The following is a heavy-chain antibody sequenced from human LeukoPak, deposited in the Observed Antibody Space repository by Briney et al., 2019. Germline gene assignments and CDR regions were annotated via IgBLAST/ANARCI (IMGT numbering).Heavy chain of an antibody. CDR1: GFTLRNYV. D-gene: IGHD3-10*01. CDR3: AREGYYGSGSPPSLYFDY. CDR2: TSSDLNVK. V-gene: IGHV3-30-3*01. Sequence: PGGSLRLSCAASGFTLRNYVIHWARQAPGKGLEWVAVTSSDLNVKLYADSVKGRFTISRDNSRSTLYLQMNSLRPEDTAIYYCAREGYYGSGSPPSLYFDYWGQGTLVTVSS. J-gene: IGHJ4*02.